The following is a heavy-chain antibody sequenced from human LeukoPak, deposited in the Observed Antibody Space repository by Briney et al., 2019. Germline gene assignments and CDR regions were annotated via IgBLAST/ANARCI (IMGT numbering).Heavy chain of an antibody. D-gene: IGHD6-19*01. V-gene: IGHV4-39*07. J-gene: IGHJ4*02. CDR1: GGSISDSRT. CDR3: ARVLAAAGLDF. CDR2: IHDDGRT. Sequence: SETLSLTCTVSGGSISDSRTWGWVRPPPGKGLEWIANIHDDGRTASNPSLKSRVTISLDTSKNQFSLKVRYVTAADTAFYFCARVLAAAGLDFWGQGTLVTVSS.